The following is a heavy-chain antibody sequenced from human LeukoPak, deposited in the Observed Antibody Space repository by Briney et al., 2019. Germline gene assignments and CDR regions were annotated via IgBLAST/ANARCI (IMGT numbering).Heavy chain of an antibody. D-gene: IGHD1-1*01. V-gene: IGHV3-49*05. Sequence: NPGGSLRLSCAASGFTFSSYAMSWIRQAPGKGLEWVGFIRSKAYGETADYAASVKGRFTISRDDSKAIAYLQMNSLKTEDTAVYHCTRDRGAYNLYDYWGQGTLVTVSS. J-gene: IGHJ4*02. CDR2: IRSKAYGETA. CDR3: TRDRGAYNLYDY. CDR1: GFTFSSYA.